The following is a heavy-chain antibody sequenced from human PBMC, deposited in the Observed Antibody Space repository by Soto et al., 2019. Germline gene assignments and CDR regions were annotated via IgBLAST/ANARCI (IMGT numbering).Heavy chain of an antibody. Sequence: PGGSLRLSCAASGFTFSSNWMHWVRQAPGKGLVWVSRINSDGSITSYADSVKGQFTISRDNAKNTLYLQMNSLRAEDTAVYYCARGSSRWYVSIDYRGQGILVTVSS. J-gene: IGHJ4*02. CDR1: GFTFSSNW. V-gene: IGHV3-74*01. CDR2: INSDGSIT. D-gene: IGHD6-13*01. CDR3: ARGSSRWYVSIDY.